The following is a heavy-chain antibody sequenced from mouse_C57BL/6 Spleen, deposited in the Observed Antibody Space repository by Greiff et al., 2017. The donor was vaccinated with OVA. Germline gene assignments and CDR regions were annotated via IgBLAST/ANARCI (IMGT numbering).Heavy chain of an antibody. CDR2: IRLKSDNYAT. J-gene: IGHJ4*01. Sequence: EVKLQESGGGLVQPGGSMKLSCVASGFTFSNYWMNWVRQSPEKGLEWVAQIRLKSDNYATHYAESVKGRFTISRDDSKSSVYLQMNNLRAEDTGIYYCPPLGYAMDYWGQGTSVTVSS. V-gene: IGHV6-3*01. D-gene: IGHD3-3*01. CDR1: GFTFSNYW. CDR3: PPLGYAMDY.